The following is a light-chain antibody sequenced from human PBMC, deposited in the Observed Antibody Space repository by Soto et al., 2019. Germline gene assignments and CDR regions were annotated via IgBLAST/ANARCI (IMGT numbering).Light chain of an antibody. CDR3: QKYDSAPT. Sequence: DIQMTQSPSSLSASVGDRVTITCRPSHGISNSLAWYQQKPRKVPKLLIHAASTLQPGVPSRFSGSGSGTDFTLTISSLQPEDVATYYCQKYDSAPTFGPGTKVEIK. V-gene: IGKV1-27*01. CDR1: HGISNS. CDR2: AAS. J-gene: IGKJ1*01.